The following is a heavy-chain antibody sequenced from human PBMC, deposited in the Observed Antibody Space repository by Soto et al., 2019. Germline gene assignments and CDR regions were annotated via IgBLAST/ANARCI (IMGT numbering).Heavy chain of an antibody. J-gene: IGHJ4*02. CDR2: IYYSGSP. CDR1: GGSISSSSSY. CDR3: ARRGAVAATTYDY. V-gene: IGHV4-39*01. Sequence: QLQLQESGPGLVKPSETLSLTCTVSGGSISSSSSYWGWIRQPPGKGLEWIGSIYYSGSPYYNPTLKSRVTISVDTSKNQFSLKLSSVTAADTAVYYCARRGAVAATTYDYWGQGTLVTVSS. D-gene: IGHD2-15*01.